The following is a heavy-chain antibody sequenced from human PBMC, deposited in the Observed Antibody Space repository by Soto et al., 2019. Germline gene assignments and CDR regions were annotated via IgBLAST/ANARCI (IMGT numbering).Heavy chain of an antibody. CDR1: GFTFSSYV. CDR2: ISSSSTYI. V-gene: IGHV3-21*01. J-gene: IGHJ4*02. CDR3: ARALVATDFDY. D-gene: IGHD5-12*01. Sequence: GVSLRLSCAASGFTFSSYVMNWVRQAPGKGLEWVSSISSSSTYIYYADSVKGRFTISRDNAKSSLYLQMNSLRAEDTAVYYCARALVATDFDYWGQGTLVTVSS.